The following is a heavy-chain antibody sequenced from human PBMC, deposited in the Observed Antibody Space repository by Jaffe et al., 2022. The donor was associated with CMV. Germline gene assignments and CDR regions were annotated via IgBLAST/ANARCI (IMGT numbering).Heavy chain of an antibody. Sequence: QVQLQESGPGLVKPSETLSLTCTVSGGSISSYYWSWIRQPPGKGLEWIGYIYYSGSTNYNPSLKSRVTISVDTSKNQFSLKLSSVTAADTAVYYCARSYDFWSGYYRDYYYYMDVWGKGTTVTVSS. CDR1: GGSISSYY. CDR2: IYYSGST. V-gene: IGHV4-59*08. CDR3: ARSYDFWSGYYRDYYYYMDV. J-gene: IGHJ6*03. D-gene: IGHD3-3*01.